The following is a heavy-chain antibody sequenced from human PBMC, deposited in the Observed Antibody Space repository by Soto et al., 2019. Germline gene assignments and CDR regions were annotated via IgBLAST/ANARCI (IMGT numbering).Heavy chain of an antibody. Sequence: GASVKVSFKASGGTFSSYAISWLRQAPGQGLEWMGGIIPIFGTANYAQKFQGRVTITADKSTSTAYMELSSLRSEDTAVYYCARESGSSLDSWGQGTLVTVSS. CDR3: ARESGSSLDS. CDR1: GGTFSSYA. D-gene: IGHD6-13*01. V-gene: IGHV1-69*06. CDR2: IIPIFGTA. J-gene: IGHJ4*02.